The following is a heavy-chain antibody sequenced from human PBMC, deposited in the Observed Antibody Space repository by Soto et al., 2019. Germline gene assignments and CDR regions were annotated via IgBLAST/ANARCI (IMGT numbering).Heavy chain of an antibody. D-gene: IGHD2-2*02. J-gene: IGHJ5*02. V-gene: IGHV4-4*07. CDR2: IYTSGST. Sequence: SETLSLTCTVSGGSISSYYWSWVRQPAGKGLEWIGRIYTSGSTNYNPSLKSRVTMSVDTSKNQFSLKLSSVTAADTAVYYCARERRVPAAIRRGQTQYNWFDPWGQGTLVTVS. CDR3: ARERRVPAAIRRGQTQYNWFDP. CDR1: GGSISSYY.